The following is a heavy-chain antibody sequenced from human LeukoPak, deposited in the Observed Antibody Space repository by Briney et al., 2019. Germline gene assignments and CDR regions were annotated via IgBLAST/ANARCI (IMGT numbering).Heavy chain of an antibody. CDR2: LSGSGDLT. Sequence: GGSLRLSCAASGFTFGTYAMSWVRQAPGKGLEWVSGLSGSGDLTSYADSVKGRFTISRDNSKNTLSLQMNSLRVEDTAVYFCAKDKYQLPRGPFDMWGQGTLVTVSS. CDR1: GFTFGTYA. CDR3: AKDKYQLPRGPFDM. D-gene: IGHD2-2*01. V-gene: IGHV3-23*01. J-gene: IGHJ3*02.